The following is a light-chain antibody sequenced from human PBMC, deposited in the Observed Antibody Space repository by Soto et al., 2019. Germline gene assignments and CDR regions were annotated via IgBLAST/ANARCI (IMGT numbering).Light chain of an antibody. CDR1: QGVSTH. CDR2: AAS. J-gene: IGKJ3*01. Sequence: AIRMTQSPSSISASTGDTVTITCRASQGVSTHLAWYQQKPGKAPKLLIYAASTLQIGVPSRFSGSGSGTEFTLTITSLQSEDFATYYCQQYYFYAHTFGPGTKVDIK. CDR3: QQYYFYAHT. V-gene: IGKV1-8*01.